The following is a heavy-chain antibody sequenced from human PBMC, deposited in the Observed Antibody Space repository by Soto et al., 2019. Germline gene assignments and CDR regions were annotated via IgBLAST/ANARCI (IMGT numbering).Heavy chain of an antibody. D-gene: IGHD1-26*01. CDR3: AAGVGASMRTAFDI. Sequence: ASVKVSCKASGFTFTSSAVQWVRQARGQRLEWIGWIVVGSGNTNYAQKFQERVTITRDMSTSTAYMELSSLRSEDTAVYYCAAGVGASMRTAFDIWGQGTMVTVSS. J-gene: IGHJ3*02. CDR1: GFTFTSSA. V-gene: IGHV1-58*01. CDR2: IVVGSGNT.